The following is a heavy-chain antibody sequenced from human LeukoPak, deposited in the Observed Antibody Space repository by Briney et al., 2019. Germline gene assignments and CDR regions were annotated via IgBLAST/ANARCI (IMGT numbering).Heavy chain of an antibody. CDR2: IYSGDGT. Sequence: GGSLRLSCAASGFTFSSYSMNWVRQAPGKGLEWVSVIYSGDGTYYADSVKGRFTISRDNSRNTVYLQMNSLRVEDTAVYYCARDIGGTVEVATMNYWGRGTLVTVSS. CDR3: ARDIGGTVEVATMNY. J-gene: IGHJ4*02. CDR1: GFTFSSYS. D-gene: IGHD5-24*01. V-gene: IGHV3-66*01.